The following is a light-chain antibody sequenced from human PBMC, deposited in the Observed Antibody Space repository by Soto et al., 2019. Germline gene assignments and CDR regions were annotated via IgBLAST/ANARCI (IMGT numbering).Light chain of an antibody. CDR2: TTS. CDR1: QPISDY. Sequence: DIQMTQSPSSLSASVGDRVTITCRTSQPISDYLNWYQQKPGKAPTLLIYTTSNLHSGVPSRFSGSGSATHFTLTISSLQPEDFATYYCQQHYNTPRTFGQGTKVEI. V-gene: IGKV1-39*01. CDR3: QQHYNTPRT. J-gene: IGKJ1*01.